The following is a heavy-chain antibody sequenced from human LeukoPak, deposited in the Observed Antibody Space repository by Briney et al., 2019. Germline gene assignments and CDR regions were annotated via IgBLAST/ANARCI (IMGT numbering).Heavy chain of an antibody. CDR3: ARIRSSSGSYYFDY. J-gene: IGHJ4*02. D-gene: IGHD6-6*01. CDR2: IYYSGST. V-gene: IGHV4-39*07. Sequence: SETLSLTCTVSGGSISSDSYYWGWIRQPPGKGLEWIGSIYYSGSTYYNPSLKSRVTISVDTSKNQFSLKLSSVTAADTAVYYCARIRSSSGSYYFDYWGQGTLVTVSS. CDR1: GGSISSDSYY.